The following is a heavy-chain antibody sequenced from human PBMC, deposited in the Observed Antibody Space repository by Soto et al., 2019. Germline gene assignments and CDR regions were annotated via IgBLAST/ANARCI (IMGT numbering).Heavy chain of an antibody. D-gene: IGHD3-22*01. Sequence: SETLSLTCTVSGGSISSYYWSWIRQPPGKGLEWIGYIHYSGSTNYNPSLKNRVTISVDTSKNQISLKLSSVTAADTAVYYCARGGYDSSGYYYVDFDYWGQGTLVTVSS. CDR1: GGSISSYY. J-gene: IGHJ4*02. CDR3: ARGGYDSSGYYYVDFDY. V-gene: IGHV4-59*01. CDR2: IHYSGST.